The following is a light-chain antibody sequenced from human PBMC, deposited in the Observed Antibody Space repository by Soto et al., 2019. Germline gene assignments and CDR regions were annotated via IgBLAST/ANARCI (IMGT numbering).Light chain of an antibody. CDR3: QQSYRTPT. CDR2: DAS. Sequence: DIQMTQSPSSLSAAIGDRVTITFRASQSISSWLAWYQQKPGKAPKLLIYDASILESGVPSRFSGSGSGTEFTLTISSLQPDDFATYYCQQSYRTPTFGQGTRLEI. V-gene: IGKV1-5*01. J-gene: IGKJ5*01. CDR1: QSISSW.